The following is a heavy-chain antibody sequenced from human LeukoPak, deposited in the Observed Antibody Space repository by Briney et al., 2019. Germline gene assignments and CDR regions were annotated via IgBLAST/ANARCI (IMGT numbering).Heavy chain of an antibody. Sequence: PGGSLRPSCAASGFTFSSYGMHWDRQAPGKGLEWVAVISYDGSNKYYADSVKGRFTISRDNSKNTLYLQMNSLRAEDTSVYYCAKDRGYCSGGSCYYFDYWGQGTLVTVSS. V-gene: IGHV3-30*18. CDR2: ISYDGSNK. CDR1: GFTFSSYG. CDR3: AKDRGYCSGGSCYYFDY. D-gene: IGHD2-15*01. J-gene: IGHJ4*02.